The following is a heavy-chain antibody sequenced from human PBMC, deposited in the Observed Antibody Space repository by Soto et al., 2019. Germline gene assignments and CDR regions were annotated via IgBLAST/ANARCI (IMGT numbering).Heavy chain of an antibody. D-gene: IGHD1-26*01. CDR3: AREIVGATNVSYYYYGMDV. J-gene: IGHJ6*02. V-gene: IGHV1-2*04. CDR1: GYTFTGYY. Sequence: ASVKVSCKASGYTFTGYYMHWVRQAPGQGLEWMGWINPNSGGTNYAQKFQGWVTMTRDTSISTAYMELSRLRSDDTAVYYCAREIVGATNVSYYYYGMDVWGQGTTVTVSS. CDR2: INPNSGGT.